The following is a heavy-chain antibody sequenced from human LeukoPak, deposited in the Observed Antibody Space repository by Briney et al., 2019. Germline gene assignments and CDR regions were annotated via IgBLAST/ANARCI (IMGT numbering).Heavy chain of an antibody. Sequence: PGGSLRLSCAVSGFTLSSNYMSWVRQAPGKGLEWVSVIYSGGSTYYADSVKGRFNISRDNSKNPLYVQMNSLRAEDTAVYYCAGYLRYFDYWGQGTLVTVSS. CDR2: IYSGGST. V-gene: IGHV3-53*01. D-gene: IGHD2/OR15-2a*01. CDR1: GFTLSSNY. J-gene: IGHJ4*02. CDR3: AGYLRYFDY.